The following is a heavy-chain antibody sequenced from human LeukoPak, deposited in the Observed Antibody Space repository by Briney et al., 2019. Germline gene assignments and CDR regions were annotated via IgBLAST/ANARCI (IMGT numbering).Heavy chain of an antibody. J-gene: IGHJ4*02. CDR2: ISSNGGTT. V-gene: IGHV3-64*01. Sequence: PGGSLRLSCAASGFTFSSDAMHWVLQAPGKGLEYVSAISSNGGTTHYGNSVKGRFTISRDNSKNTLYLQMGSLRAEDMAVYFCARSSGYGYYFDYWGQGTLVTVSS. CDR3: ARSSGYGYYFDY. CDR1: GFTFSSDA. D-gene: IGHD3-22*01.